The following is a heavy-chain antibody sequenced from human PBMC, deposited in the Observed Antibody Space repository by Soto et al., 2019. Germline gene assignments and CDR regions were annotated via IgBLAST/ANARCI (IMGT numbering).Heavy chain of an antibody. V-gene: IGHV4-4*02. Sequence: SETLSLTCAVSGGSISSSNWWSWVRQPPGKGLEWIGEIYHSGSTNYNPSLKSRVTISVDKSKNQFSLKLSSVTAADTAVYYCARAVVGSGSTIYFDYWGQGTLVTVSS. CDR3: ARAVVGSGSTIYFDY. CDR2: IYHSGST. D-gene: IGHD3-10*01. J-gene: IGHJ4*02. CDR1: GGSISSSNW.